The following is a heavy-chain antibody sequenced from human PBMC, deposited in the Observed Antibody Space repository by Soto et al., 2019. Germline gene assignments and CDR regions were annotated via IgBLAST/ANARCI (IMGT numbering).Heavy chain of an antibody. Sequence: SVKVSCKASGGAFSSYAISWVRQAPGQGLEWVGGIIPIFGTANYAQKFQGRVTITADESTSTAYMELSSLRSEDTAVYYCARAGRGCSSTSCYYSGVFYFDYWGQGTLVTVSS. V-gene: IGHV1-69*13. J-gene: IGHJ4*02. CDR1: GGAFSSYA. D-gene: IGHD2-2*01. CDR2: IIPIFGTA. CDR3: ARAGRGCSSTSCYYSGVFYFDY.